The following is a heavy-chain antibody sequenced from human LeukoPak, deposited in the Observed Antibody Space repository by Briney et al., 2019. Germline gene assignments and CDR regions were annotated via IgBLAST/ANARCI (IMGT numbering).Heavy chain of an antibody. D-gene: IGHD5-24*01. CDR2: IHYDGNT. CDR3: ARHSLNNYGSYY. J-gene: IGHJ4*02. V-gene: IGHV4-39*01. Sequence: SETLSLTCTVSGGSISSSTYSWTWIRQPPGKGLDWIGSIHYDGNTYYKPSLKSRVTISVDTSKIQFSLRLSSATAADMATYYCARHSLNNYGSYYWGRGTLVTVSS. CDR1: GGSISSSTYS.